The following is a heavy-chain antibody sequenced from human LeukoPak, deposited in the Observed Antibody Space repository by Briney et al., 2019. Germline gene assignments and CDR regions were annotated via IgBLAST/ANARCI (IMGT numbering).Heavy chain of an antibody. V-gene: IGHV4-38-2*02. CDR2: IDHSGST. Sequence: PSETLSLTCSVSGYRISSGYEWGWIRQPPGKGLEWIGEIDHSGSTNYNPSLKSRVTISVDTSKNQFSLKLSSVTAADTALYYCAREGGGYSYGLIDYWGQGTLVTVSS. CDR3: AREGGGYSYGLIDY. CDR1: GYRISSGYE. D-gene: IGHD5-18*01. J-gene: IGHJ4*02.